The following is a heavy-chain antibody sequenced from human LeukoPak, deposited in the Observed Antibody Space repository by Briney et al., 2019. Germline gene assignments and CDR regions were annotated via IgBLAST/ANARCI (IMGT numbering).Heavy chain of an antibody. J-gene: IGHJ4*02. Sequence: ASVKVSCKASGYTFTSYGISWVRQAPGQGLEWMGWISAYNGNTNYAQKLQGRVTMTTDTSTSTAYMELRSLRSDDTAVYYCARRSDYYDSSGYYLHFDYWGQGTLVTVSS. D-gene: IGHD3-22*01. CDR2: ISAYNGNT. CDR3: ARRSDYYDSSGYYLHFDY. CDR1: GYTFTSYG. V-gene: IGHV1-18*01.